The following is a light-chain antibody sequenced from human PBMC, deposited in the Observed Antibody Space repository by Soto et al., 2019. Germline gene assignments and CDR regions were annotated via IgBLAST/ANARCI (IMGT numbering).Light chain of an antibody. CDR1: SSDIGDYNY. CDR2: EVS. V-gene: IGLV2-14*01. J-gene: IGLJ1*01. Sequence: QSVLTQPASVSGSPGQLITISCTGTSSDIGDYNYVSWYQHHPGKAPKLMIYEVSHRPSGVSDRFSGSKSGNTASLTISGLQAADEADYYCSSFTRSSTLLYVFGTGTKVTVL. CDR3: SSFTRSSTLLYV.